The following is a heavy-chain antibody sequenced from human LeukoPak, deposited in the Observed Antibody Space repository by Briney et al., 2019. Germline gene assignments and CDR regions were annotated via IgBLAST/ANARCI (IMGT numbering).Heavy chain of an antibody. J-gene: IGHJ6*03. CDR1: GGTFSSYA. V-gene: IGHV1-69*05. CDR2: IIPIFGTA. Sequence: ASVKVSCKASGGTFSSYAISWVRQAPGQGLEWMGGIIPIFGTANYAQKFQGRVTITTDESTSTAYMELSSLRSEDTAVYYCARGLPHDYYYYMDVWGKGTTVTVSS. CDR3: ARGLPHDYYYYMDV.